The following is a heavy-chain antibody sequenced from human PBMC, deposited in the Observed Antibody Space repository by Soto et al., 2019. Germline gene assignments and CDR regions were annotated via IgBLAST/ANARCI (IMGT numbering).Heavy chain of an antibody. J-gene: IGHJ4*02. Sequence: QVQLQESGPGLVKPSETLSLTCTVSGGSISSKYWSWIRQPPGKGLEWIGYIYYNGRTNYNPSLKSRVTISVDTSRNQFSLKLCSVTAADTAVYYCARLRWATIAEAGSFDYWGQGILVTVSS. D-gene: IGHD6-13*01. V-gene: IGHV4-59*08. CDR3: ARLRWATIAEAGSFDY. CDR2: IYYNGRT. CDR1: GGSISSKY.